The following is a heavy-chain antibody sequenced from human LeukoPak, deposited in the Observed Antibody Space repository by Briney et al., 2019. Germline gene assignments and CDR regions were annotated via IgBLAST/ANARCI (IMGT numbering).Heavy chain of an antibody. CDR1: GFTFSSYA. D-gene: IGHD2-2*01. V-gene: IGHV3-30-3*01. CDR3: ARGYCSSTSCYRFDY. CDR2: MSYDGSNK. Sequence: PGGSLRLSCAASGFTFSSYAMHWVRQAPGKGLEWVAVMSYDGSNKYYADSVKGRFTISRDNSKNTLYLQMNSLRAEDTAVYYCARGYCSSTSCYRFDYWGQGTLVTVSS. J-gene: IGHJ4*02.